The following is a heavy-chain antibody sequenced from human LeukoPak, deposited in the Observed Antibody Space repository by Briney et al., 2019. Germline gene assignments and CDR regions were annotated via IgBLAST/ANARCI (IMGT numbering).Heavy chain of an antibody. Sequence: SETLSLTCAVYDGSFSGYYWSGIRHPPGEGLEWMGEINHSGSTNYNPSLKSRVTISVDTYKNQFSLKLTPVTAADRDVYYCARDGFGYAWGKGTTVSASS. CDR1: DGSFSGYY. V-gene: IGHV4-34*01. CDR2: INHSGST. D-gene: IGHD3-16*01. J-gene: IGHJ6*04. CDR3: ARDGFGYA.